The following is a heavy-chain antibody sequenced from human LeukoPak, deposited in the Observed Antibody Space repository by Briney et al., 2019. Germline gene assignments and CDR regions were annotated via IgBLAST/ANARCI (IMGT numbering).Heavy chain of an antibody. CDR3: ARGQLYYDSSGFDY. CDR1: RFTFSSYS. J-gene: IGHJ4*02. D-gene: IGHD3-22*01. Sequence: GGSLRLSCAASRFTFSSYSMNWVRQAPGKGLEWVSSISSSGSYIYYVDSVKGRFTISRDNAKNSLYLQMNSLRAEDTAVYYCARGQLYYDSSGFDYWGQGTLVTVSS. CDR2: ISSSGSYI. V-gene: IGHV3-21*01.